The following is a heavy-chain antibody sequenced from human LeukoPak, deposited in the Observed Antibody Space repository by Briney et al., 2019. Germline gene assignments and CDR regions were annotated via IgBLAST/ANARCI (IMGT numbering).Heavy chain of an antibody. CDR3: ARGYSGTYRLGY. CDR1: GFTFSNYW. CDR2: INTDGGST. Sequence: GASVRLSCAASGFTFSNYWMHCVRQVGGKGLVWVSRINTDGGSTTYADSVKGRFTISRDNAKNTLFLQLSSLRAEATAVYYCARGYSGTYRLGYWGRGALVTVSS. J-gene: IGHJ4*02. D-gene: IGHD1-26*01. V-gene: IGHV3-74*01.